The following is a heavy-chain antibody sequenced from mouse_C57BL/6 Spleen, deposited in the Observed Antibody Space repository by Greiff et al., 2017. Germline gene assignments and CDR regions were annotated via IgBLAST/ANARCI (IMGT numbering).Heavy chain of an antibody. D-gene: IGHD1-1*01. Sequence: VQLKESGPGLAKPSQTLSLTCSVTGYSITSDYWNWIRKFPGNKLEYMGYISYSGSTYYNPSLKSRISITRDTSKNQYYLQLNSVTTEDTATYYCARVPITTVVAHWYFDVWGTGTTVTVSS. CDR2: ISYSGST. V-gene: IGHV3-8*01. J-gene: IGHJ1*03. CDR1: GYSITSDY. CDR3: ARVPITTVVAHWYFDV.